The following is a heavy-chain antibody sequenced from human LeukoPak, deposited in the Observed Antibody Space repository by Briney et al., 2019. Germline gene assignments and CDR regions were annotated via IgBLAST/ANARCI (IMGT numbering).Heavy chain of an antibody. V-gene: IGHV3-21*01. CDR1: GFTSSSYS. Sequence: PGGSLRLSCAASGFTSSSYSMNWVRQAPGKGLEWVSSISSSSSYIYYADSVKGRFTISRDNAKNSLYLQMNSLRAEDTAVYYCARESYDSGSYYNNWFDPWGQGTPVTVSS. J-gene: IGHJ5*02. CDR3: ARESYDSGSYYNNWFDP. D-gene: IGHD3-10*01. CDR2: ISSSSSYI.